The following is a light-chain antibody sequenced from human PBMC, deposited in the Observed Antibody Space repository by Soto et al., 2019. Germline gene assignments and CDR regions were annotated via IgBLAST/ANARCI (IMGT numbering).Light chain of an antibody. CDR2: KVS. Sequence: DVVMTQSPLSLPVTLGQPASISCRSNQSLVHSEGIAYFSWFQQRPGRSPRRLIYKVSNRDSGVPARFSGSGSGTDFALKISRVEAEDVGGYYCMQGTHWPIPFGQRTRLEIK. CDR1: QSLVHSEGIAY. J-gene: IGKJ5*01. CDR3: MQGTHWPIP. V-gene: IGKV2-30*02.